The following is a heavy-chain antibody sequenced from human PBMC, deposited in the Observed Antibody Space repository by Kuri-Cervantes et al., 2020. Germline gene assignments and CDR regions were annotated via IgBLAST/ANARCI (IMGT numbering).Heavy chain of an antibody. D-gene: IGHD5-18*01. CDR2: ISYDGSNK. Sequence: LSLTCAASGFTVSSNYMSWVRQAPGKGLEWVAVISYDGSNKYYADSVKGRFTISRDNSKNTLYLQMNSLRAEDTAVYYCARDPSSYSYGTFDYWGQGTLVTVSS. CDR1: GFTVSSNY. CDR3: ARDPSSYSYGTFDY. V-gene: IGHV3-30*03. J-gene: IGHJ4*02.